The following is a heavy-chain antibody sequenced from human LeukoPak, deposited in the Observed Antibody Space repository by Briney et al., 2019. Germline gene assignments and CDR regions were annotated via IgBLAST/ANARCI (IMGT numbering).Heavy chain of an antibody. CDR3: ATGAGYSSSWYGH. CDR1: GYAFTSYA. J-gene: IGHJ4*02. CDR2: FDPEDGET. D-gene: IGHD6-13*01. Sequence: ASVKVSCKASGYAFTSYAMHWVRQAPGKGLEWMGGFDPEDGETIYAQKFQGRVTMTEDTSTDTAYMELSSLRSEDTAVYYCATGAGYSSSWYGHWGQGTLVTVSS. V-gene: IGHV1-24*01.